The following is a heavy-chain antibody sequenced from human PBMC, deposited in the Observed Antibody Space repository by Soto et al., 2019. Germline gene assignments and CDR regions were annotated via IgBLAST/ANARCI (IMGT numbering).Heavy chain of an antibody. V-gene: IGHV3-23*01. CDR3: AKHIPWRSSAFDI. D-gene: IGHD3-16*01. J-gene: IGHJ3*02. CDR1: GFTFSSYA. CDR2: ISGSGGST. Sequence: GGSLRLSCPAPGFTFSSYAMSWVRPAPGKGLEWVSAISGSGGSTYYADSVKGRFTISRDNSKNTLYLQMNSLRAEDTAVYYCAKHIPWRSSAFDIWGQGTMVTVSS.